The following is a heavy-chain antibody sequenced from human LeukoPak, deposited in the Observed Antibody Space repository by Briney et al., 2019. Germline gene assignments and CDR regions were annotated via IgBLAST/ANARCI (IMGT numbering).Heavy chain of an antibody. CDR1: GFTFSSYS. V-gene: IGHV3-21*01. J-gene: IGHJ4*02. D-gene: IGHD3-10*01. CDR3: ARDWAGSSYDY. CDR2: ISSTSSYI. Sequence: GGSLRLSCAASGFTFSSYSIHWVRQTPGKGLEWVSSISSTSSYIYYADSVKGRFTISRDNAKSTVYLQMKSLRAEDTAVYYCARDWAGSSYDYWGQGTLVTVSS.